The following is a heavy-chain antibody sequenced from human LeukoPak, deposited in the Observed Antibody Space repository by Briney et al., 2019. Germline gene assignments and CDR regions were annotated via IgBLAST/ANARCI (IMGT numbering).Heavy chain of an antibody. CDR2: IYSGGST. CDR3: ARAKTVRGVYFDY. J-gene: IGHJ4*02. D-gene: IGHD3-10*01. V-gene: IGHV3-66*01. Sequence: GGSLRLSCAASGFTVSSNYMSWVRQAPGKGLEWVSVIYSGGSTYYADSVKGRFTISRDNSKNTLYLQMNSLRAEDTAVYYCARAKTVRGVYFDYWGQGTLVTVSS. CDR1: GFTVSSNY.